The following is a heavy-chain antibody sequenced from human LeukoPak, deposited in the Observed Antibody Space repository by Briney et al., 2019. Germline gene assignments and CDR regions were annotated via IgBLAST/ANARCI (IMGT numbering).Heavy chain of an antibody. CDR3: AREGVAFDY. D-gene: IGHD2-15*01. CDR1: GFTFSDYY. CDR2: ITTSSSYR. Sequence: GGSLRLSCAASGFTFSDYYMSWIRQAPGKGLEWVSSITTSSSYRYYADSVKGRFTISRDSAKNSLHLQMNSLRAEDTAVYYCAREGVAFDYWGQGTLVTVSS. V-gene: IGHV3-11*06. J-gene: IGHJ4*02.